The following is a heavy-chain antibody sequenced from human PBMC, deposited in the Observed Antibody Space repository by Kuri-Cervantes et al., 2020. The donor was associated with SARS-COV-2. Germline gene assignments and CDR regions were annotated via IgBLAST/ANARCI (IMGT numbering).Heavy chain of an antibody. Sequence: GGSLRLSCAASGFTVSSNYMSWVRQAPGKGLEWVSVIYSGGSTYYADSVKGRFTISRDNSKNTLYLQMNSLRAEDTAVYYCATQPRGLWFGELEASDIWGQGTMVTVSS. V-gene: IGHV3-53*01. D-gene: IGHD3-10*01. CDR2: IYSGGST. CDR3: ATQPRGLWFGELEASDI. J-gene: IGHJ3*02. CDR1: GFTVSSNY.